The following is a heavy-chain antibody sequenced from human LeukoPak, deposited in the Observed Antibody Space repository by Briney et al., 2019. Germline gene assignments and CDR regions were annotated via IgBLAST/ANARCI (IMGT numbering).Heavy chain of an antibody. CDR3: ARDSITMIAGAYFDY. V-gene: IGHV3-30-3*01. D-gene: IGHD3-22*01. J-gene: IGHJ4*02. CDR2: ISYDGSNK. CDR1: GFTFSSYA. Sequence: GRSLRLSCAASGFTFSSYAMHWVRQAPGKGLAWVAVISYDGSNKYYADSVRGRFTISRDNSKNTLYLQMNSLRAEDTAVYYCARDSITMIAGAYFDYWGQGTLVTVSS.